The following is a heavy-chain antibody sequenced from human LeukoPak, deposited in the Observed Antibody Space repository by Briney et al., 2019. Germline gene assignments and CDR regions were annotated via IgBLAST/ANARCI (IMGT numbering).Heavy chain of an antibody. CDR2: SNHSGST. J-gene: IGHJ2*01. V-gene: IGHV4-31*03. CDR1: GGSISSGASD. CDR3: ARAARQGFTMIVVPFFYFDL. D-gene: IGHD3-22*01. Sequence: SQTLSLTCIVSGGSISSGASDWGWIRQHPKRGLEWVGYSNHSGSTYYNPSLGSRVTMSVDTSKNQFSLKLSSVTAADSAVYYCARAARQGFTMIVVPFFYFDLWGRGTLVTVSS.